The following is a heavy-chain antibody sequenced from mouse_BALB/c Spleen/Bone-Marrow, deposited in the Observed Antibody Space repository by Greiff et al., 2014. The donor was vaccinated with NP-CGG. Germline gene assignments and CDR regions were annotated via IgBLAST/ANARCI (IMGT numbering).Heavy chain of an antibody. D-gene: IGHD3-2*01. Sequence: VQLKQSGPELVKPGTSVKISCKTSGYTFTEYTIHWVKQSHGKSLEWIGGINPNNGVTAYNQKFRGKATLTVDKSSSTAYMELRSLTSEDSAVYYCARRQLGPAWFAYWGQGTLVTVSA. CDR1: GYTFTEYT. J-gene: IGHJ3*01. CDR2: INPNNGVT. V-gene: IGHV1-18*01. CDR3: ARRQLGPAWFAY.